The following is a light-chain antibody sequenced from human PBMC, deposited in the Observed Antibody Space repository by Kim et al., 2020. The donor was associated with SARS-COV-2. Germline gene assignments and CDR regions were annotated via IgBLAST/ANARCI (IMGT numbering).Light chain of an antibody. Sequence: DIQMTQSPSTLSASLGDRVTLTCRASQSISSWLAWYQQKPGKAPKLLISEASNLESGVPSRFSGSGSGTEFTLTISSLQPDDFAIYYCQQYSRYWTFGQGTKVDIK. V-gene: IGKV1-5*03. CDR2: EAS. CDR3: QQYSRYWT. J-gene: IGKJ1*01. CDR1: QSISSW.